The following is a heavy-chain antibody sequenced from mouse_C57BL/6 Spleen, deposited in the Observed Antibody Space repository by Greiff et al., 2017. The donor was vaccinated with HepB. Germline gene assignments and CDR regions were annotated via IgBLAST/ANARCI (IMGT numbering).Heavy chain of an antibody. Sequence: VKQRPGQGLEWIGDIYPGSGSTNYNEKFKSKATLTVDTSSSTAYMQLSSLTSEDSAVYYCARSGYDYDGAWFAYWGQGTLVTVSA. CDR3: ARSGYDYDGAWFAY. V-gene: IGHV1-55*01. CDR2: IYPGSGST. D-gene: IGHD2-4*01. J-gene: IGHJ3*01.